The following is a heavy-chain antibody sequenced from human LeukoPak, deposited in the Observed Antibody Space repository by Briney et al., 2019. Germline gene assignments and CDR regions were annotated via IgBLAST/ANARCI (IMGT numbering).Heavy chain of an antibody. CDR2: IRTSNGST. CDR3: ARVAPDALLVWFGEYDL. Sequence: ASVKVSCKASDYPFTTYGITWVRQAPGQGLEWMGWIRTSNGSTSYSERFQGRVIMTADTSTRTAYMELRGLRSDDTAVYYCARVAPDALLVWFGEYDLWGWGTLVTVSS. V-gene: IGHV1-18*01. J-gene: IGHJ5*02. D-gene: IGHD3-10*01. CDR1: DYPFTTYG.